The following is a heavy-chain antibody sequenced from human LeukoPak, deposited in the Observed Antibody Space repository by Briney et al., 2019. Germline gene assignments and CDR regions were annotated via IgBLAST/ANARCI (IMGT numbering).Heavy chain of an antibody. Sequence: ASVKVSCEASGYTFTGYWIHWVRQAPGQGFEWMGWINPNNGGTNYAQKFQGRVTMTRDTSTSTVYMEVSSLISDDTAVYYCTRGILPARFDSWGQGTLVTVSS. J-gene: IGHJ5*01. V-gene: IGHV1-2*02. CDR1: GYTFTGYW. D-gene: IGHD2-2*01. CDR2: INPNNGGT. CDR3: TRGILPARFDS.